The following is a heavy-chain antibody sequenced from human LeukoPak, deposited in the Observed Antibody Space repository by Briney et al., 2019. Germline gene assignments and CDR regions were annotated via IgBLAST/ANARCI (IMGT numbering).Heavy chain of an antibody. D-gene: IGHD1-26*01. CDR3: VRQETPHGNFDY. CDR2: IGVAANT. Sequence: GGSLRLSCAASGFTFSSYDMHWVRQATGKGLEWVSAIGVAANTFYSGSVKGRFTISRENAKNSRYLLMSSLRAEDTAVYYCVRQETPHGNFDYWGQGTLVTVSS. J-gene: IGHJ4*02. V-gene: IGHV3-13*01. CDR1: GFTFSSYD.